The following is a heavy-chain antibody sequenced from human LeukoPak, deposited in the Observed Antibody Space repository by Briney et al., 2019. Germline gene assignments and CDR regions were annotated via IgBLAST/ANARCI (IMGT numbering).Heavy chain of an antibody. CDR2: SAYNGNT. D-gene: IGHD3-22*01. V-gene: IGHV1-18*01. J-gene: IGHJ3*02. CDR3: ARDRVYYYDSSGYPTAAFDI. Sequence: SAYNGNTNYAQKLQGRVTMTTDTSTSTAYMGLRSLRSDDTAVYYCARDRVYYYDSSGYPTAAFDIWGQGTMVTVSS.